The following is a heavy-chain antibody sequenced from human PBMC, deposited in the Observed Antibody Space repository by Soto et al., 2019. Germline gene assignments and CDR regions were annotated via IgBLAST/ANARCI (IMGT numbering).Heavy chain of an antibody. CDR3: ARGGNSPFVY. D-gene: IGHD1-7*01. Sequence: SETLSLTCAVYGGSFSGYYWSWIRQPPGKGLXXIXXIXXXXXTXXXPSLKSRVTISVDTSKNQFYLKLSSVTAADTAVYYCARGGNSPFVYWGQGTLVTVSS. CDR1: GGSFSGYY. CDR2: IXXXXXT. J-gene: IGHJ4*02. V-gene: IGHV4-34*01.